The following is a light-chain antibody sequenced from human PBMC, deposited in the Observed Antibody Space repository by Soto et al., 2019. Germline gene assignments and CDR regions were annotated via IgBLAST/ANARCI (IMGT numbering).Light chain of an antibody. J-gene: IGKJ1*01. V-gene: IGKV3-15*01. CDR2: GAS. Sequence: EIVMTQSPATLSASPGEGATLSCRASQSLSTNLAWYQQKPGQAPRLLIYGASTRATGIPARFSGSGSGTEFTLTISSLQSEDFAIYYCQQYNIWPPWTFGQGTKVDIK. CDR3: QQYNIWPPWT. CDR1: QSLSTN.